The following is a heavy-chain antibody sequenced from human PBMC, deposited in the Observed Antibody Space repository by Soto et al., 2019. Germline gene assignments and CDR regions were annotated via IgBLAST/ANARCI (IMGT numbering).Heavy chain of an antibody. V-gene: IGHV1-69*13. CDR1: GGTFSSYA. D-gene: IGHD2-2*01. J-gene: IGHJ6*02. Sequence: PVKVSCKASGGTFSSYAISWVRQAPGQGLEWMGGIIPISDTTNYAQKFQGRVTITADESTSTAYMELSSLRSEDTAVYYCARSQGSSTSLEIYYYYYYGMDVWGQGTTVTVSS. CDR2: IIPISDTT. CDR3: ARSQGSSTSLEIYYYYYYGMDV.